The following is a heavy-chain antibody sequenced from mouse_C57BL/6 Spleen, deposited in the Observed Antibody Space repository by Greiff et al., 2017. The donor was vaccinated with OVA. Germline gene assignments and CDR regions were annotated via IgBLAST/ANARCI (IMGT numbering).Heavy chain of an antibody. CDR3: VREGNYLDY. Sequence: EVQLVESGGGLVQPKGSLKLSCAASGFSFNTYAMNWVRQSPGKGLEWVARIRSKSNNYATYYADSVKDRFTISRDDSESMLYLQMNNLKTEDTAMYYCVREGNYLDYWGQGTTLTVSS. CDR1: GFSFNTYA. V-gene: IGHV10-1*01. J-gene: IGHJ2*01. CDR2: IRSKSNNYAT.